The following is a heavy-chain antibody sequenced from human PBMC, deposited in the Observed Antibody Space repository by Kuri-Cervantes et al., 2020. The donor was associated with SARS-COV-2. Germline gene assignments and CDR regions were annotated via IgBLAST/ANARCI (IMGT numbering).Heavy chain of an antibody. Sequence: GESLKISCAASGFTFSNAWMNWVRQAPGKGLEWVGRIKSKTDGGTTDYAAPVKGRFTISRDDSKNTLYLQMNSLKTEDTAVYYCARDQVLLWFGEPSYYGMDVWGQGTTVTVSS. CDR3: ARDQVLLWFGEPSYYGMDV. J-gene: IGHJ6*02. V-gene: IGHV3-15*07. CDR2: IKSKTDGGTT. CDR1: GFTFSNAW. D-gene: IGHD3-10*01.